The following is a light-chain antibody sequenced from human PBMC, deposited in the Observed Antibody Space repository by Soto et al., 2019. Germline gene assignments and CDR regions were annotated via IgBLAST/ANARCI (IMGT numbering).Light chain of an antibody. Sequence: QAVVTQPPSVSGAPGQRVTISCTGSSSNIGAGYDVHWYQQLPGTAPKLLIYGNSNRPSGVPDRFSGSKSGTSASLAITGLQAEDEADYYCQSYDSSLSVYVVFGGGTKSPS. CDR3: QSYDSSLSVYVV. V-gene: IGLV1-40*01. CDR1: SSNIGAGYD. CDR2: GNS. J-gene: IGLJ2*01.